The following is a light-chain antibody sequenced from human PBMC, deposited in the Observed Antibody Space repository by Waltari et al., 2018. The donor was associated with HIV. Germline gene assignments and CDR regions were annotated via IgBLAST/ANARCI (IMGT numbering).Light chain of an antibody. CDR1: QRVSSN. Sequence: EIVMTQSPATLSVSAGERATLSCRASQRVSSNLAWYQQKAGQPPRCLIYGASTRATGIPARFSGSGSGTEFTLTISSLQSEDFAVYYCHQYNNWPPLTFGGGTKVEIK. V-gene: IGKV3-15*01. CDR3: HQYNNWPPLT. J-gene: IGKJ4*01. CDR2: GAS.